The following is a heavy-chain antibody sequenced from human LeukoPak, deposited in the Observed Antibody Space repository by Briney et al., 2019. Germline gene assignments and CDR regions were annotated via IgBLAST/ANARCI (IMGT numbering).Heavy chain of an antibody. CDR2: IIPIFGTA. Sequence: GASVKVSCKASGGTFSSYAISWVRQAPGQGLEWMGGIIPIFGTASYAQKFQGRVTITADESTSTAYMELSSLRSEDTAVYYCARDGNCSSTSCYPDAFDIWGQGTMVTVSS. D-gene: IGHD2-2*01. CDR1: GGTFSSYA. V-gene: IGHV1-69*13. J-gene: IGHJ3*02. CDR3: ARDGNCSSTSCYPDAFDI.